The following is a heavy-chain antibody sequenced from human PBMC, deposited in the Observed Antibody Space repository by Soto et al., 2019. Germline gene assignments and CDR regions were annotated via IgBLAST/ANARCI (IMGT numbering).Heavy chain of an antibody. CDR2: ISYDGSNK. CDR1: GFTFSSYG. CDR3: AKVLGGYDFFDY. Sequence: GGSLRLSCAASGFTFSSYGMHWVRQAPGKGLEWVAVISYDGSNKYYADSVKGRFTISRDNSKNTLYLQMNSLRAEDTAVYYCAKVLGGYDFFDYWGQGTLVTVSS. V-gene: IGHV3-30*18. D-gene: IGHD5-12*01. J-gene: IGHJ4*02.